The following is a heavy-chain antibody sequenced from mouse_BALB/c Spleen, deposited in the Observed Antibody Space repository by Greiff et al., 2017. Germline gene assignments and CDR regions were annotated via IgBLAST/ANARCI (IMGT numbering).Heavy chain of an antibody. Sequence: QVQLKESGPGLVAPSQSLSITCTVSGFSLTSYDVHWVRQPPGKGLEWLGVIWAGGSTNYNSALMSRLSISKDNSKSQVFLKMNSLQTDDTAMYYCARDEDYDYDWFAYWGQGTLVTVSA. CDR1: GFSLTSYD. D-gene: IGHD2-4*01. J-gene: IGHJ3*01. CDR2: IWAGGST. V-gene: IGHV2-9*02. CDR3: ARDEDYDYDWFAY.